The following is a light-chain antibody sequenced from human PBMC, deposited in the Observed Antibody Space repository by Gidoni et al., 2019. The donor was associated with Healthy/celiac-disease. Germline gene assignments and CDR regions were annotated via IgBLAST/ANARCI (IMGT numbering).Light chain of an antibody. CDR1: QSVSSN. J-gene: IGKJ2*01. CDR3: QQYNNWPLYT. Sequence: EIVMTQSPATLSVSPGERATLSCRASQSVSSNLAWYQQKPGQAPRLLLYGASTSATGIPARFSGSGSGTAFTLTISSLQSEDFAVSYCQQYNNWPLYTFGQGTKLEIK. CDR2: GAS. V-gene: IGKV3-15*01.